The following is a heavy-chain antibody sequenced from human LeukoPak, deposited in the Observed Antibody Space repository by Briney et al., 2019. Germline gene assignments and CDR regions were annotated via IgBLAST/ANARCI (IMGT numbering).Heavy chain of an antibody. D-gene: IGHD5-18*01. V-gene: IGHV3-66*01. J-gene: IGHJ4*02. CDR3: ARDQFSYGYEYDY. CDR2: IYSGGST. Sequence: GGSLRLSCAASGFTVSSNYMSWVRQAPGKGLEWVSVIYSGGSTYYADSVKGRFTISRDNSKNTLYLQMNSLRAEDTAVYYCARDQFSYGYEYDYWGQGTLVTVSS. CDR1: GFTVSSNY.